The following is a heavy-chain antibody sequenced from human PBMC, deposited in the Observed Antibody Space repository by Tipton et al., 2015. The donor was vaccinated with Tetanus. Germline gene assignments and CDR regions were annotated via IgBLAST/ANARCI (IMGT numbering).Heavy chain of an antibody. V-gene: IGHV4-39*01. CDR3: ARICDFWSGYDSDR. D-gene: IGHD3-3*01. CDR2: AYYSGST. J-gene: IGHJ5*02. Sequence: TLSLTCTVSGGSISSSSYYWGWIRQPPGKGLEWIGSAYYSGSTYYNPSLKSRVTISVDTSKNQFSLELSSVTAADTAVYYCARICDFWSGYDSDRWGQGTLVTVSS. CDR1: GGSISSSSYY.